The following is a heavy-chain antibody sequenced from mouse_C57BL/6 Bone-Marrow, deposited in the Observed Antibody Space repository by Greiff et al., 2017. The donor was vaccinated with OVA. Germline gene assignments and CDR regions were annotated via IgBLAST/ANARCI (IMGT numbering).Heavy chain of an antibody. J-gene: IGHJ2*01. CDR3: ARWKYYEEDYFDY. D-gene: IGHD1-1*01. Sequence: QVQLQQPGAELVRPGTSVKLSCKASGYTFTSYWMHWVKQRPGQGLEWIGVIDPSDSYTNYNQKFKGKATLTVDTASSTAYMQLSSLTSEDSAMYYCARWKYYEEDYFDYWGQGTTLTVSS. V-gene: IGHV1-59*01. CDR1: GYTFTSYW. CDR2: IDPSDSYT.